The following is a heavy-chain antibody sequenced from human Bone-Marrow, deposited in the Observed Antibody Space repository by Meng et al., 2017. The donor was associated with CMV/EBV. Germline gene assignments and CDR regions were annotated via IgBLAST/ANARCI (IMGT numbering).Heavy chain of an antibody. CDR3: AKGAIEYSSSARNFDY. CDR2: IWYDGSNK. J-gene: IGHJ4*02. Sequence: GESLKISCAASGFTFSNYGMHWVRQAPGKGLEWVAVIWYDGSNKYYADSVKGRFTISRDTSKNTLYLQMNSLRAEDTALYYCAKGAIEYSSSARNFDYWGQGTLVTVSS. CDR1: GFTFSNYG. D-gene: IGHD6-6*01. V-gene: IGHV3-30*02.